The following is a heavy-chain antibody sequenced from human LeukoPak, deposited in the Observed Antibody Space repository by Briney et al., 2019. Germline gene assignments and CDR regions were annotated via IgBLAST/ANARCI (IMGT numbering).Heavy chain of an antibody. J-gene: IGHJ4*02. CDR3: ARVDCSGGSCYLNTNYFDY. D-gene: IGHD2-15*01. V-gene: IGHV1-18*01. CDR2: ISAYNGNT. Sequence: ASVTVSCKASGYTFTIYGISWVRQAPGQGLEWMGWISAYNGNTNYAQKLQGRVTMTTDTSTSTAYMELRSLRSDDTAVYYCARVDCSGGSCYLNTNYFDYWGQGTLVTVSS. CDR1: GYTFTIYG.